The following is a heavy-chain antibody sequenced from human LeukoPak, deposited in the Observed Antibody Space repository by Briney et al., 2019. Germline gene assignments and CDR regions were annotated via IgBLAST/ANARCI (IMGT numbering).Heavy chain of an antibody. V-gene: IGHV3-21*01. Sequence: GGSLRLSCTVSGFTFPTYSMNWVRQAPGKGLEWVASITATGAATYYADSVQGRFTVSRDSARDSMSLQMNSLRAGDTAVYYCTRGPPTGYSTSWNSYYFDYWGQGTLVTVSS. CDR3: TRGPPTGYSTSWNSYYFDY. J-gene: IGHJ4*02. CDR1: GFTFPTYS. D-gene: IGHD6-13*01. CDR2: ITATGAAT.